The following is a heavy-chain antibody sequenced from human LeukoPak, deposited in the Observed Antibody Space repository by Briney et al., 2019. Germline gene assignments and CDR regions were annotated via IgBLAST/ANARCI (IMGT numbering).Heavy chain of an antibody. J-gene: IGHJ6*02. CDR2: IYSGGST. CDR1: GFTVSSNY. V-gene: IGHV3-53*01. Sequence: PGGSLRLSCAASGFTVSSNYMSWVRQAPGKGLEWVSVIYSGGSTYYADSVKGRFTISRDNAKNTLYLQMNSLRAEDTAVYYCARAPLRALRCMDVWGQGTTVTVSS. CDR3: ARAPLRALRCMDV.